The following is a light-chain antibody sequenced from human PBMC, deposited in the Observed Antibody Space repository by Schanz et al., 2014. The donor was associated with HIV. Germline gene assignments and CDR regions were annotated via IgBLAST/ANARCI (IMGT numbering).Light chain of an antibody. V-gene: IGLV1-40*01. CDR3: ASYTNSATFV. J-gene: IGLJ1*01. CDR1: SSNIGADYD. Sequence: QSVLAQPPSVSGAPGQRVTISCTGSSSNIGADYDVHWYQLLPGTAPKLLIFDNTHRPSGVPARFSGSKSDTSASLAITGLQAEDEADYYCASYTNSATFVFGTATKLTVL. CDR2: DNT.